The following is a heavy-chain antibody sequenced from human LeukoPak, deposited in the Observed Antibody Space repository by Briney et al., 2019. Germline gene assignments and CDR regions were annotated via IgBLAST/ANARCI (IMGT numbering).Heavy chain of an antibody. CDR3: ARDQMPVSPLINWFDP. J-gene: IGHJ5*02. V-gene: IGHV1-46*01. CDR2: INPSGGST. D-gene: IGHD2-2*01. Sequence: ASVKVSCKASGYTFTSYYMHWVRQAPGQEGEGMGIINPSGGSTGYAQKFQGRDTMTTETSTRTVYMEPSSLRSEDTAVYYCARDQMPVSPLINWFDPWGQGTLVTVSS. CDR1: GYTFTSYY.